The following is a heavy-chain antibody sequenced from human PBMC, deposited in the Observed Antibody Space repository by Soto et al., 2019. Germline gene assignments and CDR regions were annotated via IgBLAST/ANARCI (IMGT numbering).Heavy chain of an antibody. CDR1: GGSISSYY. V-gene: IGHV4-59*01. CDR3: ARYRIAYCSSISCYADYYYMDV. Sequence: SETLSLTCSVSGGSISSYYWSWIRQPPGKGLEWIGYNDYSGSTNYNPSLKSRVTISVDTSKNQLSLKLSSVTAADTAVYYCARYRIAYCSSISCYADYYYMDVWGKGTTVTVSS. J-gene: IGHJ6*03. CDR2: NDYSGST. D-gene: IGHD2-2*01.